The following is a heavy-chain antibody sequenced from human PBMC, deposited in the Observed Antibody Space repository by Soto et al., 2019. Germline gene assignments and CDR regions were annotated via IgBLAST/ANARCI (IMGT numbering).Heavy chain of an antibody. J-gene: IGHJ4*02. CDR1: GFTFSSYG. CDR3: AKAPYSGYEIDY. Sequence: QVQLVESGGGAVQPGRSLRLSCAASGFTFSSYGMHWVRQAPGKGLEWVAVISYDGSNKYYADSVKGRFTISRDNSKNTLYLQMNSLRAEDTAVYYCAKAPYSGYEIDYWGQGTLVTVSS. V-gene: IGHV3-30*18. CDR2: ISYDGSNK. D-gene: IGHD5-12*01.